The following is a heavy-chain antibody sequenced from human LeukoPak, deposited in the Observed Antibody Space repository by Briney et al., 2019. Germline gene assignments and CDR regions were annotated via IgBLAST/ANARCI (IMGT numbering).Heavy chain of an antibody. CDR3: ARDRFGVEYYFDY. J-gene: IGHJ4*02. V-gene: IGHV4-39*07. Sequence: SETLSLTCTVSGGSISSSSYYWGWIRQPPGKGLESIGSIYYSGSTYYNPSLKSRVTISVDTSKNQFSLKLSSVTAADTAVYYCARDRFGVEYYFDYWGQGTLVTVSS. D-gene: IGHD3-3*01. CDR1: GGSISSSSYY. CDR2: IYYSGST.